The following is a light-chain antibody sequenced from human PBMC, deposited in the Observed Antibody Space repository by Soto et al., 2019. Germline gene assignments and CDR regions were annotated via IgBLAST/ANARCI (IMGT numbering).Light chain of an antibody. CDR2: DVS. Sequence: SVLTQPASVSGSPGQSITISCPGTSSDVGGYNYVSWYQHHPGKAPKLMIFDVSNRPSGVSNRFSGSKSGNTASLTISGLQAEDEAVYYCSSYTASSTYVFGTGTKVPVL. CDR1: SSDVGGYNY. V-gene: IGLV2-14*03. CDR3: SSYTASSTYV. J-gene: IGLJ1*01.